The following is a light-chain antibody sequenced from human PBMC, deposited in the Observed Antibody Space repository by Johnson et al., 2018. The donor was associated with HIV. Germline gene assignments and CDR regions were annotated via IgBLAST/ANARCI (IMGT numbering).Light chain of an antibody. Sequence: QAVLTQPPSVSAAPGQKVTISCSGSSSNIGNNYVSWYQQLPGTAPKLLIYDNNKRPSGIPDRFSGSKSGTSATLGITGLQTGDEADYYCGTWESGLRTGFFGTGTKVTVL. CDR2: DNN. V-gene: IGLV1-51*01. CDR1: SSNIGNNY. CDR3: GTWESGLRTGF. J-gene: IGLJ1*01.